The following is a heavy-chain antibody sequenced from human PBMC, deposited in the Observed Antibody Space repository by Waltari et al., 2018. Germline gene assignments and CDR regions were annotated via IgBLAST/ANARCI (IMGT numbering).Heavy chain of an antibody. Sequence: QVQLQESGPGLVKPPETLSLTCTVSGDPLSSGHWWIWVRQSPGKGLEWIGQVHGSGKTHYNPSLESRVSISKDTSNKEFSLKLTFATAADTAVYYCARDRGRGLYLDSWGQGILVTVSP. CDR2: VHGSGKT. J-gene: IGHJ4*02. CDR1: GDPLSSGHW. V-gene: IGHV4-4*03. CDR3: ARDRGRGLYLDS. D-gene: IGHD2-15*01.